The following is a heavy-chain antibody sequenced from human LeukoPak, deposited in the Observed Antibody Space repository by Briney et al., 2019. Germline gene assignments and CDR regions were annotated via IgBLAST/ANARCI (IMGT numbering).Heavy chain of an antibody. D-gene: IGHD2-2*01. CDR2: IYYSGGT. CDR1: GGSISSYY. V-gene: IGHV4-59*08. J-gene: IGHJ4*02. CDR3: ARVDSTASPFDY. Sequence: SETLSLTCTVSGGSISSYYWSWIRQPPGKGLEWIGYIYYSGGTNYNPSLKSRVTISVDTSKNQFSLKLSSVTAADTAVYYCARVDSTASPFDYWGQGTLVTVSS.